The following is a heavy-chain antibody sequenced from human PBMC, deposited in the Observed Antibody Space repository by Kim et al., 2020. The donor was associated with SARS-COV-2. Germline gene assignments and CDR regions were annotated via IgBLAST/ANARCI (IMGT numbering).Heavy chain of an antibody. CDR2: INHSGST. CDR1: GGSFSGYY. Sequence: SETLSLTCAVYGGSFSGYYWSWIRQPPGKGLEWIGEINHSGSTNYNPSLKSRVTISVDTSKNQFSLKLSSVTAADTAVYYCARGSIKAVAGPKIYYYYYGMDVWGQGTTVTVSS. V-gene: IGHV4-34*01. J-gene: IGHJ6*02. CDR3: ARGSIKAVAGPKIYYYYYGMDV. D-gene: IGHD6-19*01.